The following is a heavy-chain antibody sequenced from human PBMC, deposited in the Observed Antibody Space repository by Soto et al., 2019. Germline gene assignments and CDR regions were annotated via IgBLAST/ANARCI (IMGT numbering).Heavy chain of an antibody. CDR1: GFTFSSYA. V-gene: IGHV3-23*01. Sequence: GGSLRLSCAASGFTFSSYAMSWVRQAPGKGLEWVSAISGSGGSTYYADSVKGRFTISRDNSKNTLYLQMNSLRAEDTAVYYCAKDASLMVRGVIKAPGGYYWGQGTLVTVSS. D-gene: IGHD3-10*01. CDR2: ISGSGGST. J-gene: IGHJ4*02. CDR3: AKDASLMVRGVIKAPGGYY.